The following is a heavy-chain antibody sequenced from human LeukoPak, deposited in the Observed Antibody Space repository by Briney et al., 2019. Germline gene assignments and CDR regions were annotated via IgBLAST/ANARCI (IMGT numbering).Heavy chain of an antibody. CDR1: GGSISNSDSY. Sequence: PSETLSLTCTVSGGSISNSDSYWGWIRQPPGTGLEWIGSIYYSGITYYNPSLKSRVTISVDTSKNQFSLKLSSVTAADTAVYYCARGGPSYYYDSSGYYWDWGQGTLVTVSS. CDR2: IYYSGIT. J-gene: IGHJ4*02. V-gene: IGHV4-39*07. D-gene: IGHD3-22*01. CDR3: ARGGPSYYYDSSGYYWD.